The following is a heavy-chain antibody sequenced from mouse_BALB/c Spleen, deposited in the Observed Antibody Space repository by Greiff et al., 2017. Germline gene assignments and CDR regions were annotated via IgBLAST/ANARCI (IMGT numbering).Heavy chain of an antibody. V-gene: IGHV5-12-2*01. Sequence: DVMLVESGGGLVQPGGSLKLSCAASGFTFSSYTMSWVRQTPEKRLEWVAYISNGGGSTYYPDTVKGRFTISRDNAKNTLYLQMSSLKSEDTAMYYCARLRYDGYYFDYWGQGTTLTVSS. D-gene: IGHD2-14*01. CDR1: GFTFSSYT. CDR2: ISNGGGST. CDR3: ARLRYDGYYFDY. J-gene: IGHJ2*01.